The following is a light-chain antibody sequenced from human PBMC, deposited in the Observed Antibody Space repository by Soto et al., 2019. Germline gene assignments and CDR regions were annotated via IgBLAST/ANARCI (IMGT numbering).Light chain of an antibody. CDR1: SSDVGAYNY. Sequence: QSALTQPRSVSGSPGQSVTISCTETSSDVGAYNYVSWYQRHPGKAPKLLIYDVNKRPSGVPDRFSGSKSGNTASLTISGLQAEDVADYYCCSYAGSYTLSVFGGGTKLTVL. J-gene: IGLJ2*01. V-gene: IGLV2-11*01. CDR3: CSYAGSYTLSV. CDR2: DVN.